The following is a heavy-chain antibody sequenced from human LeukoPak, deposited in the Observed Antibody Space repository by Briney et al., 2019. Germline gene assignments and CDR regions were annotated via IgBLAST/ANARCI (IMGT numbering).Heavy chain of an antibody. CDR2: ISGSSSYI. CDR3: AREGSGYDHFYYYYGMDV. Sequence: GGSLRLSCAASGFTFSSYTMNWVRQAPGKGLEWVSSISGSSSYIFYAESLKGRFTISRDNAKNSLYLQVNSLRAEDTAVYYCAREGSGYDHFYYYYGMDVWGQGTTVTASS. CDR1: GFTFSSYT. D-gene: IGHD5-12*01. J-gene: IGHJ6*02. V-gene: IGHV3-21*01.